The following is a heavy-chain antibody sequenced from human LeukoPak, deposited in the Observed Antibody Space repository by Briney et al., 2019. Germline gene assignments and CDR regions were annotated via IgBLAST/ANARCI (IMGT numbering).Heavy chain of an antibody. CDR1: GGTFSSYA. D-gene: IGHD2-2*01. CDR2: IIPIFGTA. J-gene: IGHJ6*03. Sequence: SVKVSCKASGGTFSSYAISWVRQAPGQGLEWMGGIIPIFGTANYAQKFQGRVTITTDESTSTAYMELGSLRSEDTAVYYCARGPYCSSTSCSEGYYYYMDVWGKGTTVTVSS. CDR3: ARGPYCSSTSCSEGYYYYMDV. V-gene: IGHV1-69*05.